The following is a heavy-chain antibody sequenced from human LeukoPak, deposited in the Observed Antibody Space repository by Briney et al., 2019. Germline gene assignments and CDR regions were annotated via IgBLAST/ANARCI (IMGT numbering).Heavy chain of an antibody. D-gene: IGHD3-10*01. CDR3: AKVELDYGSGSQIDY. V-gene: IGHV3-30*18. CDR1: GFTFSSYG. J-gene: IGHJ4*02. CDR2: ISYDGSNK. Sequence: PGRSLRLSCAASGFTFSSYGMHWARQAPGKGLEWVAVISYDGSNKYYADSVKGRFTISRDNSKNTLYLQMNSLRAEDTAVYYCAKVELDYGSGSQIDYWGQGTLVTVSS.